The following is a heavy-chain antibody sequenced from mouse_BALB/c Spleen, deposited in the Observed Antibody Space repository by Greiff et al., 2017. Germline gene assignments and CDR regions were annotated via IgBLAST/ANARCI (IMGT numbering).Heavy chain of an antibody. J-gene: IGHJ3*01. CDR1: GFTFSDYY. V-gene: IGHV5-4*02. Sequence: EVQRVESGGGLVKPGGSLKLSCAASGFTFSDYYMYWVRQTPEKRLEWVATISDGGSYTYYPDSVKGRFTISRDNAKNNLYLQMSSLKSEDTAMYYCARDISTMITTFAYWGQGTLVTVSA. CDR2: ISDGGSYT. CDR3: ARDISTMITTFAY. D-gene: IGHD2-4*01.